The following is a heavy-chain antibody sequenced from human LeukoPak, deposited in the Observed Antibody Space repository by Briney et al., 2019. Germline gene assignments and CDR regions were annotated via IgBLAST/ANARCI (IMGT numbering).Heavy chain of an antibody. CDR2: INHSGST. J-gene: IGHJ4*02. CDR1: GGSFSGYY. CDR3: ARPRANWGFWRGPFDY. Sequence: PSETLSLTCAVYGGSFSGYYWGWIRQPPGKGLEWIGEINHSGSTNYNPSLKSRVTISVDTSKNQFSLKLSSVTAADTAVYYCARPRANWGFWRGPFDYWGQGTLVTVSS. D-gene: IGHD7-27*01. V-gene: IGHV4-34*01.